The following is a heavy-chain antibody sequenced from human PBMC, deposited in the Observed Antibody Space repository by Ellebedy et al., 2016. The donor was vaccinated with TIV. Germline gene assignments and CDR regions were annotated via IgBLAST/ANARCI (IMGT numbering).Heavy chain of an antibody. V-gene: IGHV3-23*01. J-gene: IGHJ4*02. D-gene: IGHD2-15*01. CDR2: VSGSGGST. Sequence: GESLKISCAASGFIFSNCAMNWVRQAPGKGLEWVSGVSGSGGSTYYADSVKGRFTIFRDNSNNTLFLQMSSLRAEDTAVYYCAKDPSEESGIYWGQGTQVTVSS. CDR1: GFIFSNCA. CDR3: AKDPSEESGIY.